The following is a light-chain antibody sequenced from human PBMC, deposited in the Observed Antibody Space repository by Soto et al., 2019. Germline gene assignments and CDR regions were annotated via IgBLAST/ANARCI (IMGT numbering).Light chain of an antibody. CDR2: DTS. CDR3: QHRSSWPLT. V-gene: IGKV3-11*01. Sequence: EIVLTQSPATLSLSPGERATLSCRASQNVGSYLTWYQQKPGQAPRLLIYDTSNRATGIPARFSGSGSGTDFTLTISSLEPEDFAVYYGQHRSSWPLTFGGGTKVEIK. CDR1: QNVGSY. J-gene: IGKJ4*01.